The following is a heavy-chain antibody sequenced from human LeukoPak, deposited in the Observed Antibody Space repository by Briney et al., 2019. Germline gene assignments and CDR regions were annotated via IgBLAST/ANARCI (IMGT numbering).Heavy chain of an antibody. D-gene: IGHD3-10*01. CDR3: ARDLWFDGGANDY. J-gene: IGHJ4*02. CDR1: GGTFSSYA. CDR2: IIPIFGTA. Sequence: SVKVSCKASGGTFSSYAISWVRQAPGQGLEWMGGIIPIFGTANYAQKFQGRVTITADESTSTAYMELSSLRSVDTAVYYCARDLWFDGGANDYWGQGTLVTVSS. V-gene: IGHV1-69*01.